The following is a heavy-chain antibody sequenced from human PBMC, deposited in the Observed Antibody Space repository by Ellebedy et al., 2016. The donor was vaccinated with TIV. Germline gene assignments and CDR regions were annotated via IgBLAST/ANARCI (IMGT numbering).Heavy chain of an antibody. V-gene: IGHV4-39*01. CDR3: ARHIEVAGRVDY. J-gene: IGHJ4*02. D-gene: IGHD6-19*01. CDR2: IYYSGTT. Sequence: MPSETLSLTCTVSGGSISNSDYYWDWIRQPPGKGLEWIGNIYYSGTTYYNPSLKSRVTISVDTSKKQFSLNLSSVTAADMAVYYRARHIEVAGRVDYWGQGTLVTVSS. CDR1: GGSISNSDYY.